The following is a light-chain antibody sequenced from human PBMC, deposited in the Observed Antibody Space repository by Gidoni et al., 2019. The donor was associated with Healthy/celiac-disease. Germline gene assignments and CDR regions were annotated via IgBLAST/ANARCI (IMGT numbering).Light chain of an antibody. CDR1: SGHSSYA. J-gene: IGLJ3*02. Sequence: QLVLTQSPSASASLGASVKLTCTLSSGHSSYAIAWHQQQPEKGPRYLLKLNSDGSHSKGDGTPDRFSGSSSGAERYLTISSLQSEDEADYDCQTWGTGIQVFGGGTKLTVL. CDR2: LNSDGSH. CDR3: QTWGTGIQV. V-gene: IGLV4-69*01.